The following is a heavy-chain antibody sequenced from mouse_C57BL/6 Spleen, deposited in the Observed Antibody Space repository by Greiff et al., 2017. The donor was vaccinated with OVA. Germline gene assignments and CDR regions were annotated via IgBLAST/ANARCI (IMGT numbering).Heavy chain of an antibody. Sequence: VKVVESGPGLVAPSQSLSITCTVSGFSLTSYGVHWVRQPPGKGLEWLVVIWSDGSTTYNSALKSRLSISKDNSKSQVFLKMNSLQTDDTAMYYCARHGLFYYAMDYWGQGTSVTVSS. D-gene: IGHD3-1*01. CDR1: GFSLTSYG. J-gene: IGHJ4*01. V-gene: IGHV2-6-1*01. CDR2: IWSDGST. CDR3: ARHGLFYYAMDY.